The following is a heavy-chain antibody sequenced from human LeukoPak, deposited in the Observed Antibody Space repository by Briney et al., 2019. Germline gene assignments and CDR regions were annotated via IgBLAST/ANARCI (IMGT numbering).Heavy chain of an antibody. CDR1: GSTFSSYD. Sequence: GGSLRLSCAASGSTFSSYDMHWVRQATGKGLEWVSPIDTAGDTYYPDSVKGRFTISRENAKNSLYLQMNILRAGDTAVYYCARGMQGYYYMDVWGKGTTVTVSS. V-gene: IGHV3-13*04. D-gene: IGHD6-13*01. J-gene: IGHJ6*03. CDR2: IDTAGDT. CDR3: ARGMQGYYYMDV.